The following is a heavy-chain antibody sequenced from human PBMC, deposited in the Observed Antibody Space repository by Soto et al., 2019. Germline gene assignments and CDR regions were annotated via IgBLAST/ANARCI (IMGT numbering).Heavy chain of an antibody. CDR2: LSGSSLNT. CDR3: TTQFFLSSTKPPEDV. CDR1: GFTFGNYA. V-gene: IGHV3-23*01. Sequence: EVRLLESGGGLVQPGGSLRLSCEASGFTFGNYAMTWVRQGPGRGLEWVSALSGSSLNTYYADSVKGRFTISRDNSKNTMYLEMNSLRVDDTAVYYCTTQFFLSSTKPPEDVWGQETPVAVSS. J-gene: IGHJ6*02.